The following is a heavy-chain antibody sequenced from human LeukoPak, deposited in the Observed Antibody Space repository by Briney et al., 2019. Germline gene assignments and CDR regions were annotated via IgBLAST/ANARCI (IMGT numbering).Heavy chain of an antibody. CDR1: GGTFSSYA. CDR2: IIPIFGTA. V-gene: IGHV1-69*01. CDR3: ARDPSLTTATIGN. D-gene: IGHD4-17*01. Sequence: SVKVSCKASGGTFSSYAISWVRQAPGQGLEWMGGIIPIFGTANYAQKFQGRVTITADESTSTAYMELSSLRSEDTAVYYCARDPSLTTATIGNWGQGTLVTVSS. J-gene: IGHJ4*02.